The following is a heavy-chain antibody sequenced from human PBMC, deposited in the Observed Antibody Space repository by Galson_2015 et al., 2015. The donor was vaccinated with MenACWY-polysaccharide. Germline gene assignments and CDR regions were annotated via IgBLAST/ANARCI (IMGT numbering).Heavy chain of an antibody. J-gene: IGHJ4*02. Sequence: PALVKPTQTLTLTCTVSGFSLSNARMGVSWIRQPPGKALEWLAHIFSNDEKSYSTSLKSRLTISKDTSKSQVVLTMTNMDPVDTATYYCARIRPGYYDSSDTTPDFDYWGQGTLVTVSS. CDR2: IFSNDEK. CDR1: GFSLSNARMG. V-gene: IGHV2-26*01. D-gene: IGHD3-22*01. CDR3: ARIRPGYYDSSDTTPDFDY.